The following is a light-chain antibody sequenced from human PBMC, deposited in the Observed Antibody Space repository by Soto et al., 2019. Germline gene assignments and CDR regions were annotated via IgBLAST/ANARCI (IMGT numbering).Light chain of an antibody. CDR3: AVWDDNVNGQL. CDR1: DSNIGRYS. CDR2: SDD. V-gene: IGLV1-44*01. Sequence: QSVLTQPPSLSGAPGQRVTIPCSGSDSNIGRYSVNWYQHFPGTAPKIVIYSDDYRPSGVPDRFSGSKSGTSASLDISGLQSDDEADYYCAVWDDNVNGQLFGGRTKVTVL. J-gene: IGLJ3*02.